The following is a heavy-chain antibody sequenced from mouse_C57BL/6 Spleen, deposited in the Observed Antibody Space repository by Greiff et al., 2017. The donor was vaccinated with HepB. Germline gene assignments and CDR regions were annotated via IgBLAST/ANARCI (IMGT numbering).Heavy chain of an antibody. CDR1: GFTFSSYA. D-gene: IGHD2-1*01. CDR2: ISDGGSYT. J-gene: IGHJ3*01. CDR3: AREASMVTKWFAD. Sequence: EVKLVESGGGLVKPGGSLKLSCAASGFTFSSYAMSWVRQTPEKRLEWVATISDGGSYTYYPENVKGRFTISRDNAKNNLYLQMSHLKSEDTAMYYCAREASMVTKWFADWGQGTLVTVSA. V-gene: IGHV5-4*01.